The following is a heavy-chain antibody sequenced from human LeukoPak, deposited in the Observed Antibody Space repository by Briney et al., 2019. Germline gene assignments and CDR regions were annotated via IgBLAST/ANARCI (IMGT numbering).Heavy chain of an antibody. V-gene: IGHV3-74*01. CDR1: GFTFSSYW. CDR2: IDGDGRGI. Sequence: PGGSLRLSCAASGFTFSSYWMHWVRQAPGKGLVWVSHIDGDGRGITYADDVKGRFTISRDNAKNTLYLQMNRLRVEDTAVYYCVRDLPRTSGPWGQGTLVSVSS. J-gene: IGHJ5*02. CDR3: VRDLPRTSGP. D-gene: IGHD3-10*01.